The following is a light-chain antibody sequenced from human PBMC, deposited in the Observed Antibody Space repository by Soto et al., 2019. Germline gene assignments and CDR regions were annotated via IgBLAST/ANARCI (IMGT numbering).Light chain of an antibody. J-gene: IGLJ1*01. CDR1: SSDVGGYNY. Sequence: QSVLTQPASVSGSPGQSITISCTGTSSDVGGYNYVSWYQQHPGKAPKLMIYDVSNRPSGVSNRFSGSKSGNMASLTISGLQTEDESDYYCSSYTGSSTYVFGTGTKLTVL. CDR3: SSYTGSSTYV. V-gene: IGLV2-14*03. CDR2: DVS.